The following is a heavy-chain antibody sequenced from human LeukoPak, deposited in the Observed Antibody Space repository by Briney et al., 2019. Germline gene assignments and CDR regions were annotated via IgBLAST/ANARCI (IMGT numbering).Heavy chain of an antibody. V-gene: IGHV3-74*01. D-gene: IGHD1-14*01. CDR2: VKSDGTAT. Sequence: GGSLRLSCSASGFTFSSHSMHWVRPAHGTGLLWVSSVKSDGTATNYTDSVKGQFTISRASAKNTPHLQIDIRRVEATTVILCVRKFATGDWGQGTLVTVSS. CDR3: VRKFATGD. J-gene: IGHJ4*02. CDR1: GFTFSSHS.